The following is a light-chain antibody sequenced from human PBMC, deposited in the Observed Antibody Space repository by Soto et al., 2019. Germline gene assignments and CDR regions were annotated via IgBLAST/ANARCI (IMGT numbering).Light chain of an antibody. V-gene: IGLV2-23*01. CDR3: CSYAGSSTWV. Sequence: QSALTQPASVSGSPGQSITISCTGTSSDVGSYNLVSWYQQHPGKAPKLMIYEGNERPSGVSNRFSGSKSGNTASLTISGLQGEDEADYYCCSYAGSSTWVFGGGTKLTVL. CDR1: SSDVGSYNL. CDR2: EGN. J-gene: IGLJ3*02.